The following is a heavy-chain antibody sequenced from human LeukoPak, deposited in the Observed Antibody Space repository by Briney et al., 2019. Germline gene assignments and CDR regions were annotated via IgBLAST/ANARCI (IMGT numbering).Heavy chain of an antibody. Sequence: SETPSLTCTVSDASISAFHWTWFRQPAGKTLEWIVLIYSSGSTLLNPSLKTRVAMSLDLTKNQLSLRLTSLTAADTAMYYCARKDGDYWGQGTLVTVSS. J-gene: IGHJ4*02. CDR1: DASISAFH. CDR3: ARKDGDY. V-gene: IGHV4-4*07. CDR2: IYSSGST.